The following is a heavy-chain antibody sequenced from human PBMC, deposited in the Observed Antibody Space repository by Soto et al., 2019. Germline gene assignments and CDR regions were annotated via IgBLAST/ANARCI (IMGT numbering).Heavy chain of an antibody. D-gene: IGHD1-26*01. V-gene: IGHV3-74*01. CDR2: INSDGRST. CDR1: GFTLSNFW. J-gene: IGHJ6*02. Sequence: GGSPRLSCAASGFTLSNFWMHWVRQAPGKGLGWVSRINSDGRSTSYVDSVKGRFTISRDNANNSLYLEMNSLRAEDTAVYFCARGGRYRENYYFGMDVWGQGTTVTVSS. CDR3: ARGGRYRENYYFGMDV.